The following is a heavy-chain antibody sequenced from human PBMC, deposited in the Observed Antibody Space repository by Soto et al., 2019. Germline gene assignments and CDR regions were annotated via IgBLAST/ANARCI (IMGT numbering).Heavy chain of an antibody. J-gene: IGHJ4*02. CDR2: IIPIFGTA. D-gene: IGHD3-10*01. V-gene: IGHV1-69*06. Sequence: QVQLVQSGAEVKKPGSSVKVSCKASGGTFSSYAISWVRQAPGQGLEWMGGIIPIFGTANYAQKFQCRVTITADKSTSTSYRALSSLRSEDTAVYYCAREKRLGDGDDYWGQGTLVTVSS. CDR1: GGTFSSYA. CDR3: AREKRLGDGDDY.